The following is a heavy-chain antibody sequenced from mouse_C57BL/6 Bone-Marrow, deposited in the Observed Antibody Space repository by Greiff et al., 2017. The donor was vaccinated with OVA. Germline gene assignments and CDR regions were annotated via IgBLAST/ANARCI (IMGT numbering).Heavy chain of an antibody. CDR2: ISHGGGST. CDR1: GFTFSDYY. CDR3: ARAGDYSNLYYYDMDY. Sequence: EVQLVESGGGLVQPGGSLKLSCAASGFTFSDYYMYWVRPTPEKRLEWVAYISHGGGSTYYPDTVYGRFTISRDNAKNNVYMQMSGLKYEDTAMYYCARAGDYSNLYYYDMDYWGQGTSVTVSA. D-gene: IGHD2-5*01. V-gene: IGHV5-12*01. J-gene: IGHJ4*01.